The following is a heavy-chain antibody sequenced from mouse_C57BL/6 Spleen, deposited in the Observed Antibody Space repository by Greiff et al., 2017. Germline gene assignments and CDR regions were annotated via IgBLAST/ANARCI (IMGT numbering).Heavy chain of an antibody. V-gene: IGHV1-80*01. CDR2: IYPGDGDT. Sequence: QVQLQQSGAELVKPGASVKISCKASGYAFSSYWMNWVKQRPGKGLEWIGQIYPGDGDTNYHGKFKGKATLTADKASSTGYMQLSSLTSEDSAVYCCARLVLRPYLDYWGQGTTLTVSS. CDR1: GYAFSSYW. CDR3: ARLVLRPYLDY. J-gene: IGHJ2*01.